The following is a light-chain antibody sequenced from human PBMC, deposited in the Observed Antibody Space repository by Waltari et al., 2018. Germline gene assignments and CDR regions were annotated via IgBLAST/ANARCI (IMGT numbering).Light chain of an antibody. CDR2: SSS. J-gene: IGLJ2*01. CDR1: SSNIGRNS. Sequence: QSVLTQPPSASGTPGQRVTISRSGTSSNIGRNSVNWYQQLPGMAPKLLIYSSSQRPSGVPDRFSASKSGTSATLAISGPQSEDEADYYCAAWDDSLTLVVFGGGTKLTVL. CDR3: AAWDDSLTLVV. V-gene: IGLV1-44*01.